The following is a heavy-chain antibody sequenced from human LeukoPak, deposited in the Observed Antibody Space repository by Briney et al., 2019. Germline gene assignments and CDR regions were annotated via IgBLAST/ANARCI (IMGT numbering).Heavy chain of an antibody. J-gene: IGHJ4*02. CDR2: ISGSGGTT. V-gene: IGHV3-23*01. D-gene: IGHD5-24*01. Sequence: GGSLRLSCAASGFTFSSYTMSWVRRAPGKGLEWVSAISGSGGTTYYADSVKGRFTISRDNSKNTLYLQMNSLRAEDTAVYYCAKWMATISHQFDYWGQGTMVTVSS. CDR3: AKWMATISHQFDY. CDR1: GFTFSSYT.